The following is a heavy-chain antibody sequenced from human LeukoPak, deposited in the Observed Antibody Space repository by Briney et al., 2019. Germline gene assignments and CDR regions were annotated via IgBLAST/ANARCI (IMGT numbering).Heavy chain of an antibody. Sequence: GGSLRLSCAASGFTFRRYWMSWVRQAPGKGLEWVANINQDGSEKYYVDSVKGRFTISRDTAKNSLYLQMNSLRAEDTAVYYCAELGITMIGGVWGKGTTVTISS. CDR1: GFTFRRYW. CDR3: AELGITMIGGV. V-gene: IGHV3-7*01. CDR2: INQDGSEK. J-gene: IGHJ6*04. D-gene: IGHD3-10*02.